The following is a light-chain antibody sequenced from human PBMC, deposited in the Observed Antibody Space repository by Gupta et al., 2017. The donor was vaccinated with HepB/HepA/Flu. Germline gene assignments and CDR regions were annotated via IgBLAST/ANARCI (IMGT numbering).Light chain of an antibody. CDR2: DAS. CDR1: QSVSRY. CDR3: QQRINGHPSVT. V-gene: IGKV3-11*01. J-gene: IGKJ4*01. Sequence: EIVLTQSPATLSLSPGERATLSCRASQSVSRYLAWYQQKPRQAPRLLIYDASNRAKGIRANFSGSGDGTDVNLTIISREPEDFEVYYCQQRINGHPSVTFGGGTKVDIK.